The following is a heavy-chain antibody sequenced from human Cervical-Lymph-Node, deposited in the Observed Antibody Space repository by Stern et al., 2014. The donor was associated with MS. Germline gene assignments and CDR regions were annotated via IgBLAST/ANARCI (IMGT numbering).Heavy chain of an antibody. D-gene: IGHD1-14*01. Sequence: QLPLQESGPGLVKPSQTLSLTCTVSGGSISGACYYWSWNRQHPGKGLEWIGVIYSSASTYYNPSLKSRVTTSVDTSKNQFSLKLSSVTAADTAVYYCARGPVRYYFDYWGQGTLVTVSS. J-gene: IGHJ4*02. CDR2: IYSSAST. CDR3: ARGPVRYYFDY. CDR1: GGSISGACYY. V-gene: IGHV4-31*03.